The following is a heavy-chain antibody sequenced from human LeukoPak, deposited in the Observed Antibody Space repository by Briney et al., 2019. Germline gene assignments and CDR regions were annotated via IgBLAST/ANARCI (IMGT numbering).Heavy chain of an antibody. CDR3: ARDTKYAFDN. J-gene: IGHJ4*02. D-gene: IGHD2-2*01. CDR2: VGISSGNT. CDR1: GFTFSDYS. Sequence: GGSLRLSCAASGFTFSDYSMNWVRQAPGKGLEWISYVGISSGNTKYADSVKGRFTISGDKAKNSLYLQMDSLRVEDTAVYYCARDTKYAFDNWGQGTLVTVSS. V-gene: IGHV3-48*01.